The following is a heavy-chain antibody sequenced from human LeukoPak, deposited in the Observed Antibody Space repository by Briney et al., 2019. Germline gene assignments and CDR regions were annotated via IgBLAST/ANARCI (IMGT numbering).Heavy chain of an antibody. CDR1: GGSISSYY. V-gene: IGHV4-4*07. D-gene: IGHD2-21*01. J-gene: IGHJ4*02. CDR2: IYTSGST. Sequence: SETLSLTCTVSGGSISSYYWSWIRQPAGKGLEWIGRIYTSGSTNYNPSLKSRVTMSVDTSKNQFSLQLNSVTPEDTAVYYCARGESGIRGFDYWGQGTLVTVSS. CDR3: ARGESGIRGFDY.